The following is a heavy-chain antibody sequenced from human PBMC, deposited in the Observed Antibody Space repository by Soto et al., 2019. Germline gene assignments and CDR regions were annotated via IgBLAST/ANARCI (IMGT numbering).Heavy chain of an antibody. Sequence: PSETLSLTCTVSGGSVTSGSYYWSWIRQPPGKGLEWIGYIYYSGSTIYNPSLKSRLTMSVDTSKNQFSLRLTSATAADTAVYYCARLDTRRYFDYWGQGSLVTVSS. CDR2: IYYSGST. CDR1: GGSVTSGSYY. J-gene: IGHJ4*02. CDR3: ARLDTRRYFDY. V-gene: IGHV4-61*01.